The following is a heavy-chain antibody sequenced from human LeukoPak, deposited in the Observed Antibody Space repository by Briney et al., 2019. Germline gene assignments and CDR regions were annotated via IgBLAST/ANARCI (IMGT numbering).Heavy chain of an antibody. D-gene: IGHD5-24*01. CDR2: IYYSGGT. Sequence: SETLSLTCTVSGXSISSYYWSWIRQPPGKGLEWIGYIYYSGGTDYNPSLKSRVTISVDTSKNQFSLKLRSVTAADTAVYYCARHVTISGPYDASDIWGQGTMVTVSP. V-gene: IGHV4-59*08. CDR1: GXSISSYY. J-gene: IGHJ3*02. CDR3: ARHVTISGPYDASDI.